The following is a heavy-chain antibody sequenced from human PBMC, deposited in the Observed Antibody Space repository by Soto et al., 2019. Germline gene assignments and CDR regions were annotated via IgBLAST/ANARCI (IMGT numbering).Heavy chain of an antibody. V-gene: IGHV3-48*01. J-gene: IGHJ4*02. CDR2: INRYSNT. CDR3: VNGDYY. D-gene: IGHD4-17*01. CDR1: GFTFSNHV. Sequence: EEQLVESGGGLVQPGGSLRLSCAASGFTFSNHVMNWVRQAPGRGLEWVSSINRYSNTFYADSVKGRFTISRDNAKDSLYLQINSLRADDTAVYYCVNGDYYVGQGTLVTVSS.